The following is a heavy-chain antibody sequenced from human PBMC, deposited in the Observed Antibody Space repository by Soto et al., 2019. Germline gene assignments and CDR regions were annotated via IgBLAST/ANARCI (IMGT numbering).Heavy chain of an antibody. CDR1: GFTFSSYA. CDR3: SRGWLQTVMDV. D-gene: IGHD5-12*01. CDR2: ISGNGGST. Sequence: GGSLRLSCAASGFTFSSYAMHWVRQAPGKGLEYVSGISGNGGSTYYANSVKGRFTISRDNSKNTLYLQMGSLRAEDMAVYYCSRGWLQTVMDVWGKGTTVTVSS. V-gene: IGHV3-64*01. J-gene: IGHJ6*03.